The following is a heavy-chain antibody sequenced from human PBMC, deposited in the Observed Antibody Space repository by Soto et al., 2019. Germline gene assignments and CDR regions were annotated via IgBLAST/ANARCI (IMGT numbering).Heavy chain of an antibody. CDR1: GFTFRSYA. J-gene: IGHJ4*02. Sequence: QLLESGGGLVQPGGSLRLSCATSGFTFRSYAMSWVRQAPGKGLEWVSTITSSGGNTFYAGSVKGRFTISRDNSKSTLSSQSNSLKAEDTAIYYSAKGNGAAGGSGAYFHSWGQGTLVTVSS. V-gene: IGHV3-23*01. D-gene: IGHD6-13*01. CDR3: AKGNGAAGGSGAYFHS. CDR2: ITSSGGNT.